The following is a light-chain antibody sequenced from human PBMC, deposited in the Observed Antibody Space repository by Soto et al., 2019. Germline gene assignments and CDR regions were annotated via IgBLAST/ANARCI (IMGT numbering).Light chain of an antibody. Sequence: EIVLTQSRYTLSLSPGSRPTLSCRAVQSVSSYLAWYQQKPGQAPRIIIYDASNRATGIPARFSGGGSGTEFTLTISSLQPEDFAVYYCQQYNNWPRTFGQGTKVDIK. CDR2: DAS. CDR1: QSVSSY. J-gene: IGKJ1*01. CDR3: QQYNNWPRT. V-gene: IGKV3-11*01.